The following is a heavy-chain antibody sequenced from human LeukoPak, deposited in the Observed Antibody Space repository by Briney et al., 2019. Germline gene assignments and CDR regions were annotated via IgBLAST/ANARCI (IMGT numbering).Heavy chain of an antibody. Sequence: GGSLRLSCATSGFTFSNYWMHWVRQAPGKGLVWVSRIESDGSSADYADSVKGRFTISRDNAKNTLYLQMDSLRAEDTAVYYCTRGFGSGSSVPFEYWGQGTLVTVSS. J-gene: IGHJ4*02. CDR3: TRGFGSGSSVPFEY. V-gene: IGHV3-74*01. CDR2: IESDGSSA. D-gene: IGHD3-10*01. CDR1: GFTFSNYW.